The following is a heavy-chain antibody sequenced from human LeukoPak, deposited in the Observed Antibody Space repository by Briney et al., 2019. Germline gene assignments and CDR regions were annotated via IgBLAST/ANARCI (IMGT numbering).Heavy chain of an antibody. Sequence: GESLKISCKGSGYNFSNYWIGWVRQMPGKGLEWMGIIYPGDSDTRYSPSFQGQVTISADKSITTAYLQWSSLEASDTAMYYCARHVPDIVVVSVAIAGDAFDFWGQGTMVTVSS. CDR3: ARHVPDIVVVSVAIAGDAFDF. CDR2: IYPGDSDT. V-gene: IGHV5-51*01. J-gene: IGHJ3*01. D-gene: IGHD2-2*01. CDR1: GYNFSNYW.